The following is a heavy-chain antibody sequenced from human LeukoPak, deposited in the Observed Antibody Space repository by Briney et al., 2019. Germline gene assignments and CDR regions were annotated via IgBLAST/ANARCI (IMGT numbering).Heavy chain of an antibody. CDR3: ARDPSNSSGYHAHFDT. Sequence: ASVKVSCKASGYTFSHHGISWVRQAPGQGLEWMGWISCYNGDTMYAQNVQGRVTMTTDTSTRPACMELRSLRSDDTAMYYCARDPSNSSGYHAHFDTWGQGTLVTVSS. D-gene: IGHD3-22*01. V-gene: IGHV1-18*01. J-gene: IGHJ4*02. CDR1: GYTFSHHG. CDR2: ISCYNGDT.